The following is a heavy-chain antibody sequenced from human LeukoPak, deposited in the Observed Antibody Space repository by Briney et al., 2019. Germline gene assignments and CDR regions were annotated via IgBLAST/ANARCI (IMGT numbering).Heavy chain of an antibody. CDR1: GFTFSSYW. CDR2: IKQDGSEK. J-gene: IGHJ4*02. D-gene: IGHD3-16*02. V-gene: IGHV3-7*01. Sequence: GGSLRLSCAASGFTFSSYWMSWVRQAPGKGLEWVANIKQDGSEKYYVDSVKGRFTISRDNAKNSLYLQMNSLRVEDTAVYYCASVHAWGSYPALMNYWGQGTLVTVSS. CDR3: ASVHAWGSYPALMNY.